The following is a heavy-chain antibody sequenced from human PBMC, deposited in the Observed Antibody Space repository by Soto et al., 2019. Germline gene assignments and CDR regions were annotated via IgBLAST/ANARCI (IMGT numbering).Heavy chain of an antibody. CDR3: AMEVRRSNQFDH. J-gene: IGHJ4*02. D-gene: IGHD3-10*01. V-gene: IGHV1-24*01. Sequence: ASVEVSCKVSGYTLTELSIHWVRQAPGEGLEWMGGFDLENGETIYAQRFQGRVTMTEESSADTPYMELSSLRSEDTAVYYCAMEVRRSNQFDHWGQGTMVTVSS. CDR1: GYTLTELS. CDR2: FDLENGET.